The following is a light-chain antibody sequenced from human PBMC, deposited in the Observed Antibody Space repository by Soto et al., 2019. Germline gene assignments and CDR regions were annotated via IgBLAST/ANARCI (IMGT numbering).Light chain of an antibody. CDR1: QSVPSNY. Sequence: EIVLTQSPGTLSLSPGERATLSCRASQSVPSNYLAWYQQKPGQAPRLLIHDAASRATGIPDRFSGSGSGTDFTLTISSLQPEDFATYYCQQANSFPLTFGGGTKVEIK. CDR2: DAA. V-gene: IGKV3D-20*02. J-gene: IGKJ4*01. CDR3: QQANSFPLT.